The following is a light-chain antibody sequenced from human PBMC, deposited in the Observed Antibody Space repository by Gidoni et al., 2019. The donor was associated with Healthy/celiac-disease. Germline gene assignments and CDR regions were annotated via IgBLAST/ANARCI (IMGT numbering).Light chain of an antibody. Sequence: EIVMTQSPATLSVSPGERATLSCRASQSVSSNLAWYQQKPGQAPRLLIYVASTRATGIPARFSGSGSGTEFTLTISSLQSEDFAVYYCQQYNNWPMYTFXXXTKLEIK. J-gene: IGKJ2*01. CDR2: VAS. CDR1: QSVSSN. CDR3: QQYNNWPMYT. V-gene: IGKV3-15*01.